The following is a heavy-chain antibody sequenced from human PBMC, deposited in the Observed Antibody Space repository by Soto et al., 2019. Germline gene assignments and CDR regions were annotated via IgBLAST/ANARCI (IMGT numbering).Heavy chain of an antibody. CDR1: GYTFTTYA. D-gene: IGHD6-13*01. J-gene: IGHJ5*01. CDR2: ISAYNGDT. V-gene: IGHV1-18*01. CDR3: ARDGNQQVVPDS. Sequence: QVQLVQSGAEMRKPGASVKVSCKASGYTFTTYAINWVRQAPGQGLEWMGWISAYNGDTKHAQRLQGRVTMTTDTSTSTAYMERRSLTSDDTAVYSCARDGNQQVVPDSWGQGTLVTVSS.